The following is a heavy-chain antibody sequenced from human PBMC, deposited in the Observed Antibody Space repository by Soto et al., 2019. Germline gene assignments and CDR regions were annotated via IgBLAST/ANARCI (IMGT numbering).Heavy chain of an antibody. V-gene: IGHV3-30*18. J-gene: IGHJ5*02. CDR2: ISYDGSNK. CDR1: GFTFSSYG. CDR3: AKDPSSSVIGWFDP. D-gene: IGHD6-6*01. Sequence: QVQLVESGGGVVQPGRSLRLSCAASGFTFSSYGMHRVRQAPGKGLEWVAVISYDGSNKYYADSVKGRFTISRDNSKNTLYLQMNSLRAEDTAVYYCAKDPSSSVIGWFDPWGQGTLVTVSS.